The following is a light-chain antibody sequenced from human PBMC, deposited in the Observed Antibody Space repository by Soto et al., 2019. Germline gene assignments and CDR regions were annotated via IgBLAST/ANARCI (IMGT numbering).Light chain of an antibody. CDR1: SGYSSFA. Sequence: QSVRTQSPSASASLGASVKLTRTLSSGYSSFAIAWHQQQPQKCTRYLMKLNSNASHNRGDGIPDRLSGASSGAERYRNVSSLQSDDSPDYYGQTWGTGIRVFGGGTKLTVL. CDR3: QTWGTGIRV. CDR2: LNSNASH. J-gene: IGLJ2*01. V-gene: IGLV4-69*01.